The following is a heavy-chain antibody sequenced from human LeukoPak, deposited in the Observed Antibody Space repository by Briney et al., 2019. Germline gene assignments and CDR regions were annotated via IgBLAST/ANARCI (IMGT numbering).Heavy chain of an antibody. D-gene: IGHD2-15*01. CDR3: AKGTEGYCSGTICYPFDY. Sequence: PGGSLRLSCEASGFTFSSYAMNWVRQVPGKGLEWVSSITGSGSDTYFVDSVKGRFTISRDNSKITLYLQLNSLRAEDTAVYYCAKGTEGYCSGTICYPFDYWGRGTLVTVSS. CDR2: ITGSGSDT. J-gene: IGHJ4*02. CDR1: GFTFSSYA. V-gene: IGHV3-23*01.